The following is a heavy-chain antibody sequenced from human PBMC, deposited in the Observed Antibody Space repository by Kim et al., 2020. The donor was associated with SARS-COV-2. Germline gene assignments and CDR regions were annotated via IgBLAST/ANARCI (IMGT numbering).Heavy chain of an antibody. J-gene: IGHJ4*02. V-gene: IGHV4-4*07. CDR3: ATGLVGGALTYFDC. D-gene: IGHD3-16*01. Sequence: SETLSLTCTVSADSINNYYCNWIRHPAGKGLDWIGHISTSGSTNYNPSLKSRVTMSVDTSKNQFSLKLNSVTAADTAVYYCATGLVGGALTYFDCWGLGTLVTVSS. CDR2: ISTSGST. CDR1: ADSINNYY.